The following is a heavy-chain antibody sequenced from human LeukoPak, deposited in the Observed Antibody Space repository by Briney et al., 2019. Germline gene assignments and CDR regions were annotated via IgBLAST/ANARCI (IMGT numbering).Heavy chain of an antibody. CDR1: GGSISSYY. Sequence: SETLSLTCTVSGGSISSYYWSWIRQPPGKGLEWIGYIYYSGSTNYNPSLKSRVTMSVDTSKNQFSLKPSSVTAADTAVYYCARVRYDAFDIWGQGTMVTVSS. J-gene: IGHJ3*02. CDR3: ARVRYDAFDI. D-gene: IGHD5-24*01. CDR2: IYYSGST. V-gene: IGHV4-59*12.